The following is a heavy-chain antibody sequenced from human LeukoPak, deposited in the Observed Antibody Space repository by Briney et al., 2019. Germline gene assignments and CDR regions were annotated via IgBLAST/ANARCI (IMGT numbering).Heavy chain of an antibody. CDR3: ARQSGTGTLLDY. CDR1: GGSISSSRYY. V-gene: IGHV4-39*01. J-gene: IGHJ4*02. CDR2: MYYSGST. D-gene: IGHD3/OR15-3a*01. Sequence: ASETLSLTCTVSGGSISSSRYYWGWIRQPPGKGLEWIGSMYYSGSTYYNPSLKSRVTISVDTSKNQFSLKLSSVTAADTAVYYCARQSGTGTLLDYWGQGTLATVSS.